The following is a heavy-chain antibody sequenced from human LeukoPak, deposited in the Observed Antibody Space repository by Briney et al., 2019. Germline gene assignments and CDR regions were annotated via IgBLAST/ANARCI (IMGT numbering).Heavy chain of an antibody. V-gene: IGHV1-18*01. CDR1: GYTFTSYG. CDR3: ARVWLGLTYAFDI. J-gene: IGHJ3*02. Sequence: EAAVMVSCKASGYTFTSYGISWVRQAPGQGREWMGWISAYNGNTNYTPKLQGRVTMTTDTSTSTAYMELSSLRADDTAVYYCARVWLGLTYAFDIGGQGTMVTVSS. D-gene: IGHD6-19*01. CDR2: ISAYNGNT.